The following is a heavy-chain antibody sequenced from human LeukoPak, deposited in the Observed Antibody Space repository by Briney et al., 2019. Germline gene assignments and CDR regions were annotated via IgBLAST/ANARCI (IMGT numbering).Heavy chain of an antibody. CDR1: GGSISSSSYY. V-gene: IGHV4-39*07. J-gene: IGHJ4*02. CDR3: ARDVFWGYYFDY. D-gene: IGHD3-16*01. CDR2: IYYSGST. Sequence: SETLSLTCTVSGGSISSSSYYWGWIRQPPGKGLEWIGSIYYSGSTYYNPSLKSRVTISVDTSKNQFSLKLSSVTAADTAVYYCARDVFWGYYFDYWGQGTLVTVSS.